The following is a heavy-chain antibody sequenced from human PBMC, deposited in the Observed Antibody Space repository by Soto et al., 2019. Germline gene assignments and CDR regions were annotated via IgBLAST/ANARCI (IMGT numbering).Heavy chain of an antibody. Sequence: SETLSLTCTVSGGSISSGSSYWGWIRQPPGKGLEWIGSIYYSGSTYYNPSLKSRLIMSVDTSTNQFFLRLSSLTAADTAVYYCARLWSGYLNWFDPWGLGTLVTVS. V-gene: IGHV4-39*01. J-gene: IGHJ5*02. CDR3: ARLWSGYLNWFDP. CDR2: IYYSGST. CDR1: GGSISSGSSY. D-gene: IGHD3-3*01.